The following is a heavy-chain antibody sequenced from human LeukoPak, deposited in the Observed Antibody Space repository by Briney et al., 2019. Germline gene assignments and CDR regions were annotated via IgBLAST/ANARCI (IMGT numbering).Heavy chain of an antibody. CDR3: ARGAYYYED. J-gene: IGHJ4*02. Sequence: GGSLRLSCAASGFTFRNYVIHWVRQAPGKGLEWVAVTSSDLNVKLYADSVKGRFTISRDNAKNSLYLQMNSLRAEDTAVYYCARGAYYYEDWGQGTLVTVSS. CDR2: TSSDLNVK. D-gene: IGHD3-22*01. CDR1: GFTFRNYV. V-gene: IGHV3-30-3*01.